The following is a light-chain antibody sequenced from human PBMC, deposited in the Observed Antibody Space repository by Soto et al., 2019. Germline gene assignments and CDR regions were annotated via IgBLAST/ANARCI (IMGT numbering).Light chain of an antibody. J-gene: IGKJ4*01. CDR1: QSVSNN. CDR2: HAS. V-gene: IGKV3-15*01. Sequence: EIVMTQSPATLSVSPGERATLSCRASQSVSNNLAWYLQKPGQAPRLLIYHASTRATGIPARFSGSGSGTEFTLTISSLQSEDFAVYYCQQYNKWPLTFGGGTKVEIK. CDR3: QQYNKWPLT.